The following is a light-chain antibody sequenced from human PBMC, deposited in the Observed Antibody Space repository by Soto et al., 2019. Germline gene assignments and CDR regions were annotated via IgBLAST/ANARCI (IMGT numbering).Light chain of an antibody. CDR2: GAS. J-gene: IGKJ4*01. V-gene: IGKV3-20*01. CDR3: QQYGSSPLT. Sequence: EIVLTQSPGTLSLFPGERATLSCRASQSVSSSYLAWYQQKPGQAPRLLIYGASSRATGIPDRFSGSGSGTDFTLTISRLEPEDFAVYYCQQYGSSPLTFGGGTRWIS. CDR1: QSVSSSY.